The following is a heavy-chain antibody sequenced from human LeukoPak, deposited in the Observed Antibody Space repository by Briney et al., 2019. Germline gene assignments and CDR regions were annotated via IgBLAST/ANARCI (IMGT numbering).Heavy chain of an antibody. V-gene: IGHV3-23*01. J-gene: IGHJ4*02. CDR2: ISGSGGST. D-gene: IGHD6-19*01. Sequence: TGGSLRLSCAASGFTFSSYAMSWVRQAPGKGLEWVSAISGSGGSTYYADSVKGRFTISRDNSKNTLYLQMNSLRAEDTAVYYCARTREQWQVLDYWGQGTLVTVSS. CDR3: ARTREQWQVLDY. CDR1: GFTFSSYA.